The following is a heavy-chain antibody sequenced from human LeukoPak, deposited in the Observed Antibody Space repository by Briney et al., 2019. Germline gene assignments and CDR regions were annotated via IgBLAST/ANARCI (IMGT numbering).Heavy chain of an antibody. CDR1: GFSFSGSD. D-gene: IGHD6-13*01. V-gene: IGHV3-73*01. CDR2: IGTKAKNYAT. Sequence: PGGSLRLSCAASGFSFSGSDVHWVRHASGKGLEWVGRIGTKAKNYATEYVASVKGRFTISRDDSENTAYLQMNSLKTEDTAFYYCTAYIRGQYWGQGTLVTVSS. J-gene: IGHJ4*02. CDR3: TAYIRGQY.